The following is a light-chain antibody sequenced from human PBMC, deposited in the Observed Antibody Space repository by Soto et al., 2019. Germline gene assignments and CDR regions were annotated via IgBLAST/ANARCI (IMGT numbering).Light chain of an antibody. CDR2: DVS. Sequence: QSALTQPASVSGSPGQSITISCTGTSSDVGGYNYVSWYQQHPGKAPKLMIYDVSNRPSGVSNRFSGSKSGNTASLTISGLQAEDVADYYCSSYTSSSTLVVFGTGTKVTVL. V-gene: IGLV2-14*01. CDR1: SSDVGGYNY. CDR3: SSYTSSSTLVV. J-gene: IGLJ1*01.